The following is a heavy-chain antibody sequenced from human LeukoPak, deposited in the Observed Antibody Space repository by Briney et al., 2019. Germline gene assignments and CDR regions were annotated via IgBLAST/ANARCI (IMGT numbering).Heavy chain of an antibody. D-gene: IGHD6-19*01. CDR2: INPSGGST. J-gene: IGHJ6*03. CDR1: GYTFTSYY. V-gene: IGHV1-46*01. Sequence: ASVKVSCKASGYTFTSYYMHWVRQAPGQGLEWMGIINPSGGSTSYAQKFQGRVTMTRDMSTSTVYMELSSLRSEDTAVYYCARALGSGWSYYYYYYYMDVWGKGTTVTVSS. CDR3: ARALGSGWSYYYYYYYMDV.